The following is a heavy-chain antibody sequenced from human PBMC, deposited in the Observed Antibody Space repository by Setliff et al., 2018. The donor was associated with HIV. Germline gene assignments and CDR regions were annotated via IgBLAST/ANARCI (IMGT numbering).Heavy chain of an antibody. V-gene: IGHV3-49*04. Sequence: GSLRLSCTASGFTFGDYAMSWVRQAPGKGLEWVGFIRSKAYGGTPEYAAPVTGRFTISRDDSKGVAYLQMNRLKTEDTAVYYCTRDRPDYDFWSGYTFDFWGRGTLVTVSS. CDR2: IRSKAYGGTP. D-gene: IGHD3-3*01. J-gene: IGHJ4*02. CDR1: GFTFGDYA. CDR3: TRDRPDYDFWSGYTFDF.